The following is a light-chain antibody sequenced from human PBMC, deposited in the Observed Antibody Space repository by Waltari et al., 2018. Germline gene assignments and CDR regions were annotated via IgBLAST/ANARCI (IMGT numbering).Light chain of an antibody. J-gene: IGLJ2*01. CDR1: SSSIGSNY. CDR3: AAWDDSLSGMV. Sequence: QSVLTQPPSAAGTPGQRVTISCSGSSSSIGSNYVYWYQQHPGTAPKLLIYTNNQRPSGVPDRFSDSKSGTSASLVISGLRSEDEADYYCAAWDDSLSGMVFGGGTKLTVL. V-gene: IGLV1-47*02. CDR2: TNN.